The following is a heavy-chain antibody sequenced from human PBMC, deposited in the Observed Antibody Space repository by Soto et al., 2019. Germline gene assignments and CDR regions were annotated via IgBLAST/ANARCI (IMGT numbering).Heavy chain of an antibody. D-gene: IGHD6-6*01. Sequence: PVGSLRLSCAASGFTFSSYAMSWVRQAPGKGLEWVSAISGSGGSTYYADSAKGRFTISRDNSKNTLYLQMNSLRAEDTAVYYCAKDWSGSIAQKDALDIWGQGTMVTVSS. CDR2: ISGSGGST. CDR3: AKDWSGSIAQKDALDI. J-gene: IGHJ3*02. V-gene: IGHV3-23*01. CDR1: GFTFSSYA.